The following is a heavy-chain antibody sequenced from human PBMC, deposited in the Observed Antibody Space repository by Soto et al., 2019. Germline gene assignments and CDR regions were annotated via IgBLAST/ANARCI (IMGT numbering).Heavy chain of an antibody. CDR1: GFTFSTYA. Sequence: GGSLRLSCAASGFTFSTYAMIWVRQAPGKGLEWVSVITGNGGSTYYADSVKGRFTISRDTSKNTLFLQMNSLRVEDTAVYYCAKDRYGDYGGIDYWGQGTMVTVSS. J-gene: IGHJ4*02. CDR3: AKDRYGDYGGIDY. D-gene: IGHD4-17*01. V-gene: IGHV3-23*01. CDR2: ITGNGGST.